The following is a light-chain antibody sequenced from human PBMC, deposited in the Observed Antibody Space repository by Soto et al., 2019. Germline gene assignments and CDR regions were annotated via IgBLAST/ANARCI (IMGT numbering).Light chain of an antibody. V-gene: IGKV3-20*01. Sequence: EIVMTQSPATVPAAPGERVTLSCRASQSVNSDLAWYQQTPGQAPRPLIYDASNRATGIQDRFSGSGSGTDFTPTISRLEPEDFAVYYCKQYGSSGTFGQGTKVDIK. CDR3: KQYGSSGT. CDR1: QSVNSD. J-gene: IGKJ1*01. CDR2: DAS.